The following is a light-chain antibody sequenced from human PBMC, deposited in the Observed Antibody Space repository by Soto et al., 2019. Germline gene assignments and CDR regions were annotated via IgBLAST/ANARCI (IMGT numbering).Light chain of an antibody. V-gene: IGKV1-12*01. CDR3: QQANSSPIT. CDR2: GAS. CDR1: QDVGKW. Sequence: DIQMTQSPPSVSASVGDRVTITCRASQDVGKWLAWYQQKPGKAPTLLIHGASSLQSGVPPRYSGSAYGIDFTLTISSLQPEDFATYYCQQANSSPITLGQATRLEIK. J-gene: IGKJ5*01.